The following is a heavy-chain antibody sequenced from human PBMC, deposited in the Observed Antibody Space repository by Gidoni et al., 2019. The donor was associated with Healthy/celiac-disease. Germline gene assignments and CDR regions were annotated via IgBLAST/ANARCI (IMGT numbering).Heavy chain of an antibody. D-gene: IGHD1-26*01. CDR2: INPSGGST. V-gene: IGHV1-46*01. CDR1: GYTFTSYY. J-gene: IGHJ3*02. Sequence: QVQLVQSGAEVKKPGASVKVSCKASGYTFTSYYMHWVLQAPGQGLEWMGIINPSGGSTSYAQKFQGRVTMTRDTSTSTVYMELSSLRSEDTAVYYCARGGSGSYHRGAFDIWGQGTMVTVSS. CDR3: ARGGSGSYHRGAFDI.